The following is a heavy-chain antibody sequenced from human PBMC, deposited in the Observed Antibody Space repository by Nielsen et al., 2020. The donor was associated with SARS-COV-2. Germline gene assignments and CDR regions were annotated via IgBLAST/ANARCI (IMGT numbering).Heavy chain of an antibody. CDR2: ISSTGYT. V-gene: IGHV3-11*05. Sequence: GGSLRLSCAASGFIFSDYYMSWVRQAPGKGLEWVSYISSTGYTNYADSVRGRFTISRDNAKNSLYLQMNALRAEGTAVYYCARAGALSSSWYSMDFWGQGTTVTVSS. D-gene: IGHD6-13*01. CDR1: GFIFSDYY. J-gene: IGHJ6*02. CDR3: ARAGALSSSWYSMDF.